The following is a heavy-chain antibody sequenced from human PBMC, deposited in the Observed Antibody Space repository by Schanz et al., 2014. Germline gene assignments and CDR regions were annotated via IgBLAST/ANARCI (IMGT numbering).Heavy chain of an antibody. CDR1: GFTFSSYA. Sequence: QVQLVESGGGVVQPGRSLRLSCAASGFTFSSYAMHWVRQAPGKGLEWVAVISYDGRNKYYADSVKGRFTISRDNSKNTLYLQMNSLRAEDTAVYYCAKDPSHGDYDYYFDDWGQGTLVTVSS. D-gene: IGHD3-22*01. V-gene: IGHV3-30-3*01. J-gene: IGHJ4*02. CDR3: AKDPSHGDYDYYFDD. CDR2: ISYDGRNK.